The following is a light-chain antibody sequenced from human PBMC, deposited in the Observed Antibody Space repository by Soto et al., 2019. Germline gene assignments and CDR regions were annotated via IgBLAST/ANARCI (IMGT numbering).Light chain of an antibody. V-gene: IGKV3-20*01. CDR1: RSVSSSY. J-gene: IGKJ1*01. CDR2: AAS. CDR3: QQYGSSPRT. Sequence: EVVLTQSPVTLSFSLGERATLGCMASRSVSSSYLAWYQQKPGQAPRLLIYAASSRATGIPDRFSGSGSGTDFTLTISRLEPADFAVYYCQQYGSSPRTFGQGTKVDIK.